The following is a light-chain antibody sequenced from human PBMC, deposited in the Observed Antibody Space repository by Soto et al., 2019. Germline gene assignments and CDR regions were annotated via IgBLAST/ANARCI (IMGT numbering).Light chain of an antibody. CDR3: QSYDRTLSGYV. J-gene: IGLJ1*01. V-gene: IGLV1-40*01. CDR2: NNS. Sequence: QSVLTQPPSVSAAPGQKVTISCSGSSSNIGGNSVNWYQQFPGTAPKLLIHNNSQRPSGVSDRFFGSKSGTSASLAITGLQAEDEADYYCQSYDRTLSGYVFGPGTKVTVL. CDR1: SSNIGGNS.